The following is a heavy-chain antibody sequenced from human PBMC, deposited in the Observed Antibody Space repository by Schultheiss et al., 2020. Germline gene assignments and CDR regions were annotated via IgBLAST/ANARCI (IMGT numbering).Heavy chain of an antibody. Sequence: GGSLRLSFAASGFTFSSYGMHWVRQAPGKGLEWVAVIWYDGSNKYYADSVKGRFTISRDNSKNTLYLQMNSLRAEDTAVYYCARDLVIGELRAYYYYGMDVWGQGTTVTVSS. D-gene: IGHD1-7*01. V-gene: IGHV3-33*08. CDR1: GFTFSSYG. J-gene: IGHJ6*02. CDR2: IWYDGSNK. CDR3: ARDLVIGELRAYYYYGMDV.